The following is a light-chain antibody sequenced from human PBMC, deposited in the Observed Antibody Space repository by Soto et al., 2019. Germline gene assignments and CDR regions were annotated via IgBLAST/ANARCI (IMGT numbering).Light chain of an antibody. CDR3: QQLKSYPLT. J-gene: IGKJ4*01. Sequence: DIQLTQSPAFLSASVGDRVTITCRASQGISNYLAWYQRRPGKAPKLLSYAASTWQSGVPSRFSGSGSGTEFTPTISRLQPEYFAAYYCQQLKSYPLTFGGGTKVDIK. CDR2: AAS. CDR1: QGISNY. V-gene: IGKV1-9*01.